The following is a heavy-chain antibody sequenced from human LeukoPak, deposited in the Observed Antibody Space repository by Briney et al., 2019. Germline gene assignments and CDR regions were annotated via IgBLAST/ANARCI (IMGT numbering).Heavy chain of an antibody. CDR2: IYYSGST. Sequence: PSETLSLTCTVSGGSISISSYYWGWIRQPPGKGLEWIGSIYYSGSTYYNPSLKSRVTISVDTSKNQFSLKLSSVTAADTAVYYCARGSHPVTGTLGGYFDPWGQGTLVTVSS. CDR1: GGSISISSYY. J-gene: IGHJ4*02. D-gene: IGHD6-19*01. V-gene: IGHV4-39*07. CDR3: ARGSHPVTGTLGGYFDP.